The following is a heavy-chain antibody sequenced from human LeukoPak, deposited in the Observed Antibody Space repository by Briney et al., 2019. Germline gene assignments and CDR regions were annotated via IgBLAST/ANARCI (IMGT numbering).Heavy chain of an antibody. D-gene: IGHD2/OR15-2a*01. Sequence: PGRSLRLSCEGSGFTASGFGFGSFAMYWVRQAPGKGLEWVAVLSYDETSEYYADSVKGRFTISRDNAKYSLFLQMNSLRAEDTAVYYCARVAVIYYYYMEVWGKGTTVTVSS. CDR1: GFGFGSFA. V-gene: IGHV3-30*03. CDR2: LSYDETSE. J-gene: IGHJ6*03. CDR3: ARVAVIYYYYMEV.